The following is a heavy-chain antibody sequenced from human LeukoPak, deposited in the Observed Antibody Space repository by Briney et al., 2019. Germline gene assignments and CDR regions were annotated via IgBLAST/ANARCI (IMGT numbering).Heavy chain of an antibody. CDR2: IIPIFGTA. CDR1: GGTFSSYA. V-gene: IGHV1-69*05. Sequence: ASVKVSCKASGGTFSSYAISWVRQAPGQGLEWMGRIIPIFGTANYAQKFQGRVTITTDESTSTAYMELSSLRSEDTAVYYCASDSSGWNQNWYFDYWGQGTLVTVSP. J-gene: IGHJ4*02. CDR3: ASDSSGWNQNWYFDY. D-gene: IGHD6-19*01.